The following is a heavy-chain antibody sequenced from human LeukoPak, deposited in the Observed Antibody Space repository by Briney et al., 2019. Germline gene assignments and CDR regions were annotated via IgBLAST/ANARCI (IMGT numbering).Heavy chain of an antibody. Sequence: ASVTVSCKASGYTFIAYYLYWVRQAPGQGLELMGWISPNSGGTKYTQNFQGRVTMTRETSISTVYMELSRLSYDDTAVYYCARGHIFDFAFWGQGTLVTVSS. J-gene: IGHJ4*02. V-gene: IGHV1-2*02. CDR3: ARGHIFDFAF. D-gene: IGHD3/OR15-3a*01. CDR2: ISPNSGGT. CDR1: GYTFIAYY.